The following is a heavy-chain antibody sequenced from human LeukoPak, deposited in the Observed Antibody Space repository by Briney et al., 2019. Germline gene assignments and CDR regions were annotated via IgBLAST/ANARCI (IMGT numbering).Heavy chain of an antibody. V-gene: IGHV3-21*01. Sequence: GGSLRLSCAASGFTFSNYDMNWVRQAPGKGPEWVSSISSSGSYIYYADSVMGRFTISRDNAKNSLYLQVNSLRAEDTAVYYCARVGDSGSYSAFGYWGQGTLVTVSS. D-gene: IGHD1-26*01. CDR1: GFTFSNYD. CDR3: ARVGDSGSYSAFGY. CDR2: ISSSGSYI. J-gene: IGHJ4*02.